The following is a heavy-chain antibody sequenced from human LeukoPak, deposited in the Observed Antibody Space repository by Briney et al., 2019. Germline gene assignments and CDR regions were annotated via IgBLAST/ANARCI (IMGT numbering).Heavy chain of an antibody. D-gene: IGHD4-17*01. CDR2: IIPILGIA. V-gene: IGHV1-69*04. J-gene: IGHJ4*02. CDR3: ARDRFALYGDYGY. CDR1: GGTFSSYA. Sequence: ASVKVSCKASGGTFSSYAISWVRQAPGQGLEWMGRIIPILGIANYAQKFQDRVTLTTDTSTSTAYMELRSLRSDDSAVYYCARDRFALYGDYGYWGQGTQVTVSS.